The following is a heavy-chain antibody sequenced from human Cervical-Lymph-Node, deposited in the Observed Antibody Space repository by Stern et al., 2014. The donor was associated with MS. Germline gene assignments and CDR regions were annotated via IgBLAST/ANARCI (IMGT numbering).Heavy chain of an antibody. Sequence: EVQLVETGGGLIQPGGSLRLSCGVSGFTVSNTYMSWVRQAPGKGLEWVSLFYAGGNTYYADSVKGQFTISRDNSKNTLYLQMTTLRAEDTAVYYCARDDGAYWGQGTLVTVSS. CDR2: FYAGGNT. J-gene: IGHJ4*02. V-gene: IGHV3-53*02. CDR1: GFTVSNTY. CDR3: ARDDGAY. D-gene: IGHD3-10*01.